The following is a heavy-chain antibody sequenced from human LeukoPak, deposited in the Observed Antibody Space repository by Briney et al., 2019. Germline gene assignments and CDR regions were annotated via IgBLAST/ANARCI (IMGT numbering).Heavy chain of an antibody. CDR3: ARSYYYDSSAYYGVYFDY. J-gene: IGHJ4*02. CDR1: GGSFSGYY. CDR2: INHSGST. V-gene: IGHV4-34*01. D-gene: IGHD3-22*01. Sequence: SETLSLTCAVYGGSFSGYYWSWIRQPPGKGLEWIGEINHSGSTNYNPSLKSRVSISVDTSRNQFSLKLSSVTAADTAVYYCARSYYYDSSAYYGVYFDYWGQGTLVTVSS.